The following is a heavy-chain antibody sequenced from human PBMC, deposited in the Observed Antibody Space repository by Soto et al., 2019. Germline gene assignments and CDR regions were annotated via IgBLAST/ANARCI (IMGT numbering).Heavy chain of an antibody. J-gene: IGHJ4*02. V-gene: IGHV4-59*10. CDR2: IYTSGST. Sequence: NPSETLSLTCAVYGGSFSGYYWSWIRQPPGKGLEWIGRIYTSGSTNYNPSLKSRVTMSVDTSKNQFSLKLGSVTAADTAVYYCARGSSGWYAGVDYWGQGALVTVSS. CDR1: GGSFSGYY. CDR3: ARGSSGWYAGVDY. D-gene: IGHD6-19*01.